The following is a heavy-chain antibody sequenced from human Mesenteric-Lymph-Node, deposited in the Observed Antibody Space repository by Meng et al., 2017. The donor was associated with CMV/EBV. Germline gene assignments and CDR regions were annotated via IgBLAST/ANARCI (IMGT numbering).Heavy chain of an antibody. J-gene: IGHJ6*02. Sequence: SVKVSCKASEDTFSNYAVHWVRQAPGQGLEWMGGIIPAFGTSNYAQKFQGRVTITTDESTNTAYMDLSSVRLEDTAVYYCAREGSHYYDSNDPQRHYYNFHGMDVWGQGTTVTVSS. CDR2: IIPAFGTS. D-gene: IGHD3-22*01. CDR3: AREGSHYYDSNDPQRHYYNFHGMDV. CDR1: EDTFSNYA. V-gene: IGHV1-69*05.